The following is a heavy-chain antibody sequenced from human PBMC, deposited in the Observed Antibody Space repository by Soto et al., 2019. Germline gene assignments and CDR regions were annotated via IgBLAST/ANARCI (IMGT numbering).Heavy chain of an antibody. D-gene: IGHD2-21*01. V-gene: IGHV4-4*07. J-gene: IGHJ4*02. CDR3: ARGMKSPGEPAWYYFDS. CDR1: GASITGSSY. CDR2: FSLSGTT. Sequence: SETLSLTCTVSGASITGSSYWSWIRQPAGKGLEWIGRFSLSGTTNYNPSLRSRVTMSADVSKNQFSLRLTSVTAADTALYYCARGMKSPGEPAWYYFDSWGQGTLVTVSS.